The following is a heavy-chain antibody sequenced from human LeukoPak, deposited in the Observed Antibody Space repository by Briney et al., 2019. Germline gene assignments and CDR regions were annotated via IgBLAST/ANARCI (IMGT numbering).Heavy chain of an antibody. J-gene: IGHJ6*02. CDR3: ARDLGAVAGNYYDMDV. D-gene: IGHD6-19*01. V-gene: IGHV3-64*04. Sequence: GGSLRLSCSASGFPFSSYAMHWVRQAPGKGLEYVSAISDSGGSTYYADSVKGRFTISRDNAKNSLYLQMNSLRAEDTAVYYCARDLGAVAGNYYDMDVWGQGTTVTVSS. CDR2: ISDSGGST. CDR1: GFPFSSYA.